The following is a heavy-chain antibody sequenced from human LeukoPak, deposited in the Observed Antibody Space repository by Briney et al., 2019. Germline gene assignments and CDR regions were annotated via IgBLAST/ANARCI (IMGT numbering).Heavy chain of an antibody. D-gene: IGHD3-10*01. CDR2: IYHSGST. CDR1: GYSISSGYY. V-gene: IGHV4-38-2*02. Sequence: SETLSLTCTVSGYSISSGYYWGWIRQPPGKGLEWIGSIYHSGSTYYNPSLKSRVTISVDTSKNQFSLKLSSVTAADTAVYYCARQEGEYYYGSGSSDYWGRGTLVTVSS. J-gene: IGHJ4*02. CDR3: ARQEGEYYYGSGSSDY.